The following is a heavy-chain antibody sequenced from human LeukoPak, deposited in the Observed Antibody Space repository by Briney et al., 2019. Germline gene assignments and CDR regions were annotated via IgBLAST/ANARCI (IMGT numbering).Heavy chain of an antibody. D-gene: IGHD3-9*01. CDR1: GGSISSSSYY. CDR2: IYYSGST. CDR3: ARQYYDILTGYYLVANWFDP. V-gene: IGHV4-39*01. J-gene: IGHJ5*02. Sequence: PSETLSLTCTVSGGSISSSSYYWGWIRQPPGKGLEWIGSIYYSGSTYYNPSLKSRVTISVDTSKNQFSLKLSSVTAADTAVYYCARQYYDILTGYYLVANWFDPWGQGTLVTVSS.